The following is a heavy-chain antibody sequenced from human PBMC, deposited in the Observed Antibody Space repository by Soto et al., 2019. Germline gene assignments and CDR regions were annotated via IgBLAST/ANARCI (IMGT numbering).Heavy chain of an antibody. V-gene: IGHV1-24*01. CDR3: ARFKGCGGGSCYSYLDY. D-gene: IGHD2-15*01. J-gene: IGHJ4*02. CDR2: FDPEDGET. CDR1: GYTLTELS. Sequence: ASVKVSCKVSGYTLTELSMHWVRQAPGKGLEWMGGFDPEDGETIYAQKFQGRVTMTEDTSTDTLYLQMNSLRAEDTAVYYCARFKGCGGGSCYSYLDYWGQGTLVTVSS.